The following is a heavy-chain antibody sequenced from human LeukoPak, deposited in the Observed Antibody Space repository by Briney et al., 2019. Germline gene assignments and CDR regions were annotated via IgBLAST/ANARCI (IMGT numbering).Heavy chain of an antibody. CDR2: IYSGGST. Sequence: PGGSLRLSCAASGFTVSSNYMRWVRQAPGKGLEGVSVIYSGGSTYYVDSVKGRFTIYRDNSENTLYLQMTSLRAEDTAVYYCAKGSSRLYYYYYMDVWGKGTTVTVSS. CDR3: AKGSSRLYYYYYMDV. CDR1: GFTVSSNY. D-gene: IGHD6-6*01. V-gene: IGHV3-66*01. J-gene: IGHJ6*03.